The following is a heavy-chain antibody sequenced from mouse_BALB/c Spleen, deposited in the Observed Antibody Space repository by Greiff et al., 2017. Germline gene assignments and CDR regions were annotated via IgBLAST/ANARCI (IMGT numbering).Heavy chain of an antibody. V-gene: IGHV1-15*01. CDR1: GYTFTDYE. CDR3: TRFLYAMDY. J-gene: IGHJ4*01. Sequence: QVHVKQSGAELVRPGASVTLSCKASGYTFTDYEMHWVKQTPVHGLEWIGAIDPETGGTAYNQKFKGKATLTADKSSSTAYMELRSLTSEDSAVYYCTRFLYAMDYWGQGTSVTVSS. CDR2: IDPETGGT.